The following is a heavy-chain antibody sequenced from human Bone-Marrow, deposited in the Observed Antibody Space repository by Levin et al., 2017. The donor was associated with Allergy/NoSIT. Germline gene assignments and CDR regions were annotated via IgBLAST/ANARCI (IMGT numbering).Heavy chain of an antibody. CDR3: ARDGWGAVTTGYFDY. J-gene: IGHJ4*02. V-gene: IGHV3-23*01. CDR2: ISGSGYNT. CDR1: GFTFSNFA. D-gene: IGHD6-13*01. Sequence: PGGSLRLSCAASGFTFSNFAMTWVRQAPGKGLEWVSAISGSGYNTYYADSVKGQFTISRDNSKNTLYLQMNSLRAEDTALYYCARDGWGAVTTGYFDYWGRGTLVTVSS.